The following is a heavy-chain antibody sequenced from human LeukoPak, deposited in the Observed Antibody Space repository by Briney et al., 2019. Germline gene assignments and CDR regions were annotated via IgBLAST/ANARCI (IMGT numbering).Heavy chain of an antibody. V-gene: IGHV4-39*07. CDR3: ARASLQYNYYYGMDV. Sequence: PSETLSLTCTVSGGSISSGGYYWSWIRQPPGKGLEWIGEINHSGSTNYNPSLKSRVTISVDTSKNQFSLKLSSVTAADTAVYYCARASLQYNYYYGMDVWGQGTTVTVSS. CDR2: INHSGST. CDR1: GGSISSGGYY. J-gene: IGHJ6*02. D-gene: IGHD4-4*01.